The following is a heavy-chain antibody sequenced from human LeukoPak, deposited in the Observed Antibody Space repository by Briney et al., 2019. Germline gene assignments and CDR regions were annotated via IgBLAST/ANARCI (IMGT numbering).Heavy chain of an antibody. Sequence: PGGSLRLSCAASGFTFSSYWMTWVRQAPGKGLEWVANIKSDGSEKYYVDSVKGRFTISRDNAKNSLYLHMNSLTGEDTAVYYCSRDPRHSDYWGQGALVTVSS. CDR3: SRDPRHSDY. CDR2: IKSDGSEK. J-gene: IGHJ4*02. CDR1: GFTFSSYW. V-gene: IGHV3-7*01.